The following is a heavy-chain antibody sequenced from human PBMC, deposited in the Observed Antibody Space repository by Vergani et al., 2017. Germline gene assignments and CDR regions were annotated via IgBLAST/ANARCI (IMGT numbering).Heavy chain of an antibody. Sequence: EVQMVESGGGLVKPGGSLRLSCVASGFTFSHYSMNWVRQAPGKGLEWVSSISGSSSYVFYRDSVEGRFTITRDNAKKSVYLQMNSLRAEDTAMYFCARGLWDCTHIRCSPPSYWGQGTQVNVSS. D-gene: IGHD2-8*01. CDR1: GFTFSHYS. V-gene: IGHV3-21*01. CDR3: ARGLWDCTHIRCSPPSY. CDR2: ISGSSSYV. J-gene: IGHJ4*02.